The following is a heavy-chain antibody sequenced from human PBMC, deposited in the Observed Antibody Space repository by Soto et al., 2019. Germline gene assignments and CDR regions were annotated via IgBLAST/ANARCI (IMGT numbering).Heavy chain of an antibody. V-gene: IGHV3-23*01. CDR1: GITFSNYA. CDR3: ATGRDQGRLNWCDP. Sequence: EVQLLESGGGLVQPGGSLRLSCTASGITFSNYAMSWVRQAPGKGLEWVATIRGSGGTTYYADSVKGRFTISRDNAKDTVSLEMDSLRAEDSAIYCCATGRDQGRLNWCDPWGQGTLVTVSS. CDR2: IRGSGGTT. J-gene: IGHJ5*02.